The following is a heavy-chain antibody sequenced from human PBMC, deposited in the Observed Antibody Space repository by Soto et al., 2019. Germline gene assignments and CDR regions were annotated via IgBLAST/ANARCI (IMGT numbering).Heavy chain of an antibody. D-gene: IGHD3-16*01. CDR1: GYTFTDYF. CDR3: ARVTLKGGTWFDP. J-gene: IGHJ5*02. CDR2: INPHSRGT. Sequence: QVQLVQSGAEVKKPGASVKVSCKASGYTFTDYFIHWVRQAPGQGFEWMGWINPHSRGTNYAQKFRGRVPIPGDTPNSKAYMGLRGLTSDDTAVYDCARVTLKGGTWFDPWGQGTLVTVS. V-gene: IGHV1-2*02.